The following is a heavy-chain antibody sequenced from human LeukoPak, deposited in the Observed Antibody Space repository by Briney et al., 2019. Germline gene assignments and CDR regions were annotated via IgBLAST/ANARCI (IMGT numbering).Heavy chain of an antibody. CDR3: AREVPAARGDY. CDR1: GGSISSSSYY. J-gene: IGHJ4*02. D-gene: IGHD2-2*01. Sequence: SETLSLTCTVSGGSISSSSYYWGWIRQPPGKGLEWIGSIYYSGSTYYNPSLKSRVTISVDTSKNQFSLKLSSVTAADTAVYYCAREVPAARGDYWGQGTLVTVSS. CDR2: IYYSGST. V-gene: IGHV4-39*07.